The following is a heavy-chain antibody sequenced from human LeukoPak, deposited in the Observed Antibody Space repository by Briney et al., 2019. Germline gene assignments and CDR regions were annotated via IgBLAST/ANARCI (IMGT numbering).Heavy chain of an antibody. D-gene: IGHD6-13*01. CDR1: GGSISSYY. Sequence: PSETLSLTCTVSGGSISSYYWSWIRQPAGKGLEWIGRIYTSGSTNYNPSLKSRVTMSVDTSKNQFSLKLSSVTAADTAVYYCARDGSMAAALGAFDIWGQGTMVTVSS. J-gene: IGHJ3*02. CDR2: IYTSGST. CDR3: ARDGSMAAALGAFDI. V-gene: IGHV4-4*07.